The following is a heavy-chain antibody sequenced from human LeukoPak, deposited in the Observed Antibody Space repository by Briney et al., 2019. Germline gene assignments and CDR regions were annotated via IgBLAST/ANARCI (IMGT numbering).Heavy chain of an antibody. D-gene: IGHD6-13*01. CDR2: INPNSGGT. Sequence: ASVKVSCKASGYTFTGYYMHWVRQAPGQGLEWTGWINPNSGGTNYAQKFQGRVTMTRDTSISTAYMELSRLRSDDTAVYYCARDLSSSSWDYYFDYWGQGTLVTVSS. CDR1: GYTFTGYY. J-gene: IGHJ4*02. CDR3: ARDLSSSSWDYYFDY. V-gene: IGHV1-2*02.